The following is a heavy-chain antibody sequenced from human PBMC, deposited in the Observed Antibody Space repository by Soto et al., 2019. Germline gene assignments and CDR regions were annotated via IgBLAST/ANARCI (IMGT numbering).Heavy chain of an antibody. CDR2: CNHSGST. D-gene: IGHD3-16*01. Sequence: SDTLSLTCAVYGGSFSGYYWSWVGQPPGKGLEWIGECNHSGSTNYNPSRKSRVSISVDTSKNPFSLKLSSVTAADTAVYYCARLGGNNWFDPWGQGILVTVSS. CDR3: ARLGGNNWFDP. CDR1: GGSFSGYY. V-gene: IGHV4-34*01. J-gene: IGHJ5*02.